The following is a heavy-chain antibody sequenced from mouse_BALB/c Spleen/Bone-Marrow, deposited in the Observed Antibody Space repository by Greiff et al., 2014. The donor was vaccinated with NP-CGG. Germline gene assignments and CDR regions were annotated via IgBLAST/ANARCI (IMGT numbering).Heavy chain of an antibody. J-gene: IGHJ2*01. D-gene: IGHD4-1*01. V-gene: IGHV2-6-5*01. CDR1: GFSLTDYG. CDR2: IWGGGIT. CDR3: AKLNWDEGDY. Sequence: QVQLKDSGPGLVAPSQSLSITCTVSGFSLTDYGVSWIRQPPGKGLEWLGVIWGGGITYYNSPLKSRLSISKDNSKSQVLLKMYSLQTDDTAMYYCAKLNWDEGDYWGQGTTLTASS.